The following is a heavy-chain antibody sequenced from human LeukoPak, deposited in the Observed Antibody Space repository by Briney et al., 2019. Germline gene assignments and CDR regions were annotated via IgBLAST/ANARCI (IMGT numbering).Heavy chain of an antibody. CDR1: GFTLSNFV. CDR3: AKEYDSGGYGANFDY. V-gene: IGHV3-23*01. CDR2: ISGNIEDT. Sequence: GGSLRLSCAASGFTLSNFVMSWVRQTPGKGLEWVSVISGNIEDTNYADSVKGRFTISRDNSRNTMYLQMDSLRAEDTAVYYCAKEYDSGGYGANFDYWGQGTLVTVSS. D-gene: IGHD3-10*01. J-gene: IGHJ4*02.